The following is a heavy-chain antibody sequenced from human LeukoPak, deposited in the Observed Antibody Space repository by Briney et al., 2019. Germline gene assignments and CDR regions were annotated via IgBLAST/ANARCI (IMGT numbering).Heavy chain of an antibody. CDR1: AYTFTNYG. D-gene: IGHD2-8*01. CDR2: INPNNGNT. J-gene: IGHJ5*02. Sequence: ASVKVSCKASAYTFTNYGISWVRQAPGQGLERMGWINPNNGNTRYAEDLQGRVTMTTDISTSTAYMELRSLRSDDTAIYHCARDFTPPHCTTPNCPRGGWFDPWGQGTLVTVSS. V-gene: IGHV1-18*01. CDR3: ARDFTPPHCTTPNCPRGGWFDP.